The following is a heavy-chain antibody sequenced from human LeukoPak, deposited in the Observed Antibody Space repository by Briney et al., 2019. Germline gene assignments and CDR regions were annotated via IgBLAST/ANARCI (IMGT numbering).Heavy chain of an antibody. D-gene: IGHD5-12*01. CDR1: GFTFNSYA. CDR2: ISGSGGST. CDR3: AKGLGIVATRFDY. J-gene: IGHJ4*02. Sequence: PGGSLRLSCAASGFTFNSYAMNWVRQAPGKGLEWVSAISGSGGSTYYADSVKGRFTISRDNSKNTLYLQMNSLRAEDTAVYYCAKGLGIVATRFDYWGQGTLVTVSS. V-gene: IGHV3-23*01.